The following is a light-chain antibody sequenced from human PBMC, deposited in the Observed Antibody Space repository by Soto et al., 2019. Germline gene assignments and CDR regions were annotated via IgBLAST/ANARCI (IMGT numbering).Light chain of an antibody. CDR3: CSYAGSYTWV. CDR2: DVS. J-gene: IGLJ3*02. CDR1: SSDVGGYNY. Sequence: QSALTQPRSVSGSPGQSVTISCTGTSSDVGGYNYVSWYQQQHPGKAPKLMIYDVSKRPSGVPDRFSGSKSGNTASLTISALQAEDEADYYCCSYAGSYTWVFGGGTKLTVL. V-gene: IGLV2-11*01.